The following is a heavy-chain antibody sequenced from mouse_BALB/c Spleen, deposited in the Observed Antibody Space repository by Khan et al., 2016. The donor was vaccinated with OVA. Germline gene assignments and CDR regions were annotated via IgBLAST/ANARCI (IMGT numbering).Heavy chain of an antibody. CDR3: ARGNCYGYYFDY. CDR1: GYSITSNYA. CDR2: ISYSDST. V-gene: IGHV3-2*02. D-gene: IGHD1-1*01. J-gene: IGHJ2*01. Sequence: EVQLQESGPGLVKPSQSLSLTCTVTGYSITSNYAWNWNRQFPENKLEWMGYISYSDSTSYNPSFKSRISITRETSQNPFFLQLNSVHTEDTAPYCFARGNCYGYYFDYWGQGTTLTVSA.